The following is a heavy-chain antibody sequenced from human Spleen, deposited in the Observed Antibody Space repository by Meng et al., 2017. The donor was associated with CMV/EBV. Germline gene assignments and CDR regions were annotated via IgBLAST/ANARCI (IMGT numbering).Heavy chain of an antibody. D-gene: IGHD2-2*01. V-gene: IGHV3-21*01. CDR3: AREKECSSTSCQFDLYYYYGMDV. J-gene: IGHJ6*02. Sequence: GESLKISCAASGFIFSSYDMTWVRQAPGKGLEWVSSITSGSGSIYYADSVNGRFTDSRDNARNSLYLQMNTLRAEDTAVYYCAREKECSSTSCQFDLYYYYGMDVWGQGTTVTVSS. CDR2: ITSGSGSI. CDR1: GFIFSSYD.